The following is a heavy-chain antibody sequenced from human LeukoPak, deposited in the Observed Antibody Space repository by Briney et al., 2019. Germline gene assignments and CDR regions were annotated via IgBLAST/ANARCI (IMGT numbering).Heavy chain of an antibody. J-gene: IGHJ4*02. CDR1: GYTFTSYY. CDR3: ATDAWGYYDSSGYYRQADY. V-gene: IGHV1-2*02. Sequence: ASVKVSCKASGYTFTSYYMEWVRQAPGQGLEWMGWINPISGGTNYAQKFQGRVTMTRDTSITTAYMELSRLRSDDTAVYYCATDAWGYYDSSGYYRQADYWGQGTLVTVSS. D-gene: IGHD3-22*01. CDR2: INPISGGT.